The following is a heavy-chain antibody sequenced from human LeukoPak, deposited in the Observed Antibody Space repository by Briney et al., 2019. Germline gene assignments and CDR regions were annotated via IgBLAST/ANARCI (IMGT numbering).Heavy chain of an antibody. CDR3: ARHVVGATGGYYYGMDV. V-gene: IGHV5-10-1*01. CDR1: GYIFTSYW. Sequence: GESLKISCKGSGYIFTSYWISWVRQIPGKGLEWMGSIDPSDSYSNYSPSFQGHVTISADKSISTAYLQWSSLKASDTAMYYGARHVVGATGGYYYGMDVWGQGTTVTVSS. CDR2: IDPSDSYS. J-gene: IGHJ6*02. D-gene: IGHD1-26*01.